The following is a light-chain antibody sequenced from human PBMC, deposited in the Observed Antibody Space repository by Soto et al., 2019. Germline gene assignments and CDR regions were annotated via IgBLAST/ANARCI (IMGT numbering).Light chain of an antibody. CDR3: HQYGSSWWT. V-gene: IGKV3-20*01. CDR2: DAS. Sequence: IVLMQSPGTLSLSPGERATLSCRASQTIRKNFLAWYQQKPGQAPRLLIHDASSRATGIPDRFSGSGSGTDFTLTISRLEPEDFALYYCHQYGSSWWTFGQGTKVDIK. J-gene: IGKJ1*01. CDR1: QTIRKNF.